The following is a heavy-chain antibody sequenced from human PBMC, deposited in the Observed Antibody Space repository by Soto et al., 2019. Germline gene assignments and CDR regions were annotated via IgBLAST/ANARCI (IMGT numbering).Heavy chain of an antibody. D-gene: IGHD6-13*01. Sequence: QITLKESGPSVVKPTQTLTLTCTFSGFSINTSGVGVGWVRQPPGKALEWLALIYWDDDKRYSPSLKSRITITKHTSKNRGVLTLTNMDPVDTATYCCAPRQLYSVDLYWFGPWGQGTLVTVSS. CDR1: GFSINTSGVG. CDR2: IYWDDDK. J-gene: IGHJ5*02. V-gene: IGHV2-5*02. CDR3: APRQLYSVDLYWFGP.